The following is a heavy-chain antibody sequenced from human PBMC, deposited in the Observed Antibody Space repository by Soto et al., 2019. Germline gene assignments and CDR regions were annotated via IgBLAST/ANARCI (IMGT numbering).Heavy chain of an antibody. V-gene: IGHV3-30*18. CDR2: ISYDGSNK. J-gene: IGHJ4*02. D-gene: IGHD5-12*01. CDR1: GFTFSSYG. CDR3: AKPTTGDYFDY. Sequence: QVQLVESGGGVVQPGRSLRLSCAASGFTFSSYGMHWVRQAPGKGLEWVAVISYDGSNKYYADSVKGRFTISRDNSKNTLYLQMNSLRAEDTAVYYCAKPTTGDYFDYWGQGTLVTVSS.